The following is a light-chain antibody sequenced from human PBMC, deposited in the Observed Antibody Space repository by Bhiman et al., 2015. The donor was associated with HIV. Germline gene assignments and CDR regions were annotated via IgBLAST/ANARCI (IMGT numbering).Light chain of an antibody. J-gene: IGLJ1*01. CDR2: DVS. Sequence: QSALTQPASVSGSPGQSITISCTGTSGDVGGYDCVCWYQQHPGKAPKLVIFDVSKRPSGVSNRFSGSKSGSTASLTISGLQAEDEAHYYCSSYRSTSTLWVFGTGTQVTVL. CDR3: SSYRSTSTLWV. CDR1: SGDVGGYDC. V-gene: IGLV2-14*03.